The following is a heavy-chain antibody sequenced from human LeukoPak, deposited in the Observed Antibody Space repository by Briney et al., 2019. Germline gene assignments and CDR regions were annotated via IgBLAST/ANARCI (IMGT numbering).Heavy chain of an antibody. CDR3: ATPRPMSSGTRVSDYYGMDV. CDR1: GYTLTELS. J-gene: IGHJ6*02. CDR2: FDPEDGET. V-gene: IGHV1-24*01. Sequence: ASVKVSCKVSGYTLTELSMHWVRQAPGKGLEWMGGFDPEDGETIYAQKFQGRVTMTEDTSTDTAYMELSSLRSEDTAVYYCATPRPMSSGTRVSDYYGMDVWGQGTTVTVSS. D-gene: IGHD3-22*01.